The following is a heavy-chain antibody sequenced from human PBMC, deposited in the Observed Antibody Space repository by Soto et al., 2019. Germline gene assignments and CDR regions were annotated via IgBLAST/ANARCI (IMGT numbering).Heavy chain of an antibody. CDR2: ISYDGDNK. CDR3: AKDREQLWWVPYYGMDV. Sequence: GGSLRLSCAASGFTFSTSGMHWVRQAPGKGLEWVAMISYDGDNKYYTDSVKGRFTISRDNSKNTLYLEMNSLRDEDTAVYYCAKDREQLWWVPYYGMDVWGQGTTVTVSS. CDR1: GFTFSTSG. V-gene: IGHV3-30*18. D-gene: IGHD5-18*01. J-gene: IGHJ6*02.